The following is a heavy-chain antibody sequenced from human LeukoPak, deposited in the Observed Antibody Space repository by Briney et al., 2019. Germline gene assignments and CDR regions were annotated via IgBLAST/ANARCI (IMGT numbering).Heavy chain of an antibody. CDR3: ARHSDYSNYEGYFDY. D-gene: IGHD4-11*01. J-gene: IGHJ4*02. CDR1: GGSISSYY. V-gene: IGHV4-59*08. CDR2: IYYSGST. Sequence: SETLSLTCTVSGGSISSYYWSWIRQPPGKGLEWIGYIYYSGSTNYNPSLKSRVTISVDTSKNQFPLRLSSVTAADTAVYYCARHSDYSNYEGYFDYWGQGTLVTVSS.